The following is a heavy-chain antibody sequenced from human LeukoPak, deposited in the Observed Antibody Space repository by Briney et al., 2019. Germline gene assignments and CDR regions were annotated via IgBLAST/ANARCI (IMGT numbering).Heavy chain of an antibody. V-gene: IGHV4-59*01. CDR1: SGFISSYY. CDR3: ARDQRSLFDV. J-gene: IGHJ4*02. CDR2: IYYTGST. D-gene: IGHD1-26*01. Sequence: PSETLSLTCTVSSGFISSYYWTWIRQSPGKGLEWIGYIYYTGSTSYNPSLQSRVTISVDTSKNQFSLRLNSVTAADTAVYYCARDQRSLFDVWGQGSLVTVSS.